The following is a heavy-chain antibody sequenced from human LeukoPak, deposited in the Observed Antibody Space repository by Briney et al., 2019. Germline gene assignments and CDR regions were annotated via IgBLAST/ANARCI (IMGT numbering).Heavy chain of an antibody. CDR3: ARGYYDYGDYGGY. J-gene: IGHJ4*02. D-gene: IGHD4-17*01. CDR1: GFTVSSNY. CDR2: IYSGGST. V-gene: IGHV3-66*02. Sequence: GGSLRLSCAASGFTVSSNYMSWVRQAPGKGLEWVSVIYSGGSTYYADSVKGRFTISRDNSKNTLYLRMNSLRAEDTAVYYCARGYYDYGDYGGYWGQGTLVTVSS.